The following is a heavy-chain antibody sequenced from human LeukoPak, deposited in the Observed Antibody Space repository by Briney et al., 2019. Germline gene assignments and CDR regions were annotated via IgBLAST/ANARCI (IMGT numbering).Heavy chain of an antibody. CDR3: ARHQDYSGTTLYDYMDV. J-gene: IGHJ6*03. D-gene: IGHD4-11*01. Sequence: PSETLSLTCTVSGASIRGHYWSWFRQTPGQAPEWIAWIRISGASNSNPSLKRRVTISGDTSKNQISLKLTSVTAADTAVYYCARHQDYSGTTLYDYMDVWGKGTTVTVSS. V-gene: IGHV4-59*08. CDR1: GASIRGHY. CDR2: IRISGAS.